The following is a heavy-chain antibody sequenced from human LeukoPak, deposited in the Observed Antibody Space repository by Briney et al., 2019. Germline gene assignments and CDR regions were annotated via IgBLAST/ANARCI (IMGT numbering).Heavy chain of an antibody. D-gene: IGHD3-10*01. J-gene: IGHJ4*02. Sequence: PSETLSLTCSVSGGSISRYYWTWIRQPPAKGPEWIGYMSYSGNTEYNPSLKRRVPISLDTTKNQFSLKLSSVTAADTAIYYCAIQAGSFTTFDFWGQGILVTVSS. CDR3: AIQAGSFTTFDF. V-gene: IGHV4-59*08. CDR1: GGSISRYY. CDR2: MSYSGNT.